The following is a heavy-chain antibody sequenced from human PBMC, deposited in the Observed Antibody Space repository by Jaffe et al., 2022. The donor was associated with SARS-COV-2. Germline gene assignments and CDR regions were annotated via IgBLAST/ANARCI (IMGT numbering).Heavy chain of an antibody. D-gene: IGHD2-15*01. CDR1: GFTFSSYW. J-gene: IGHJ4*02. Sequence: EVQLVESGGGLVQPGGSLRLSCAASGFTFSSYWMHWVRQAPGKGLVWVSRINSDGSSTSYADSVKGRFTISRDNAKNTLYLQMNSLSAEDTAVYYCASPGWLNDYSDAFDYWGQGTLVTVSS. V-gene: IGHV3-74*01. CDR2: INSDGSST. CDR3: ASPGWLNDYSDAFDY.